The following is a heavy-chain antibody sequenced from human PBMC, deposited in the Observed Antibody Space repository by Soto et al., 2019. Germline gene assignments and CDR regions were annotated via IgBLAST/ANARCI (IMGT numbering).Heavy chain of an antibody. D-gene: IGHD1-7*01. V-gene: IGHV4-4*07. CDR2: MYSTGNT. J-gene: IGHJ4*02. CDR3: AIEFGDNLNYEAY. CDR1: GGSISSYH. Sequence: PSETLSLTCSVSGGSISSYHWSWIRQPAGKGLEWIGRMYSTGNTNYNPSLKSRVTVSIDTSKNQFFLRLNSVTAADSAFYYCAIEFGDNLNYEAYLGQGTAVTVSS.